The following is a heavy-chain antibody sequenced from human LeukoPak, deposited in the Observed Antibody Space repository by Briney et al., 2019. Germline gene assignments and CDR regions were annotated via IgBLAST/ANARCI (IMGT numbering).Heavy chain of an antibody. Sequence: GASVKVSCKASGYTFTSYGISWVRQAPGQGLEWMGWISAYNGNTNYAQKLQGRVTMTTDTSTSTAYMELRSLRSDDTAVYYCARDGDIVVVSAALQPQNWFDPWGQGNLVTVSS. CDR2: ISAYNGNT. CDR1: GYTFTSYG. CDR3: ARDGDIVVVSAALQPQNWFDP. D-gene: IGHD2-2*02. J-gene: IGHJ5*02. V-gene: IGHV1-18*01.